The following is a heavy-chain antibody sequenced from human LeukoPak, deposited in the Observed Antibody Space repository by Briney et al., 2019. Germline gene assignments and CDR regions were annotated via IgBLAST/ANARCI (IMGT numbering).Heavy chain of an antibody. Sequence: GGSLRLSCAASGFTFSSYAMSWVRQAPGKGLEWVSAISGSGGSTYYADSVKGRFTIYRDNSKNTLYLQMNSLRAEDTAVYYCAKPTLSSSWPYYYYYGMDVWGQGTTVTVSS. CDR1: GFTFSSYA. CDR3: AKPTLSSSWPYYYYYGMDV. D-gene: IGHD6-13*01. V-gene: IGHV3-23*01. CDR2: ISGSGGST. J-gene: IGHJ6*02.